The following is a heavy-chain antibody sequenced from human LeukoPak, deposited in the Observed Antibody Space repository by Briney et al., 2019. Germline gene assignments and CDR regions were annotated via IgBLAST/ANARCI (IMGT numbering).Heavy chain of an antibody. D-gene: IGHD4-17*01. CDR3: ARVTRYDESRTYSYMDV. Sequence: PSETLSLTCSVSDGSISGTPYFWGWFRQPPGKGPEWIGNIHYTGIVYCSPSLQSRVTISVDTSKNQFPLKLYSLTAADTAVYFCARVTRYDESRTYSYMDVWGKGTTVTVSS. CDR2: IHYTGIV. J-gene: IGHJ6*03. CDR1: DGSISGTPYF. V-gene: IGHV4-39*06.